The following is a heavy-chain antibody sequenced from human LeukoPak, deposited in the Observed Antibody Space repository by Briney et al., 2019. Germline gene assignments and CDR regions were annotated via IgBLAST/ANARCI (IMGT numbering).Heavy chain of an antibody. CDR1: GGSFSGYY. V-gene: IGHV4-34*01. CDR3: ARPTSVRGVILSYYFDY. D-gene: IGHD3-10*01. CDR2: INHSGST. Sequence: SETLSLTCAVYGGSFSGYYWSWIRQPPGKGLEWIGEINHSGSTNYNPSLKSRVTISVDTSKNQFSLKLSSVTAADTAVYYCARPTSVRGVILSYYFDYWGQGTLVTVSS. J-gene: IGHJ4*02.